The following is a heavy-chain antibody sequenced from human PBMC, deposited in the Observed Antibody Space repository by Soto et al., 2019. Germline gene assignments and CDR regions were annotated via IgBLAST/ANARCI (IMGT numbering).Heavy chain of an antibody. Sequence: EVLLLESGGGLVEPGGSLRLSCTGSGFNFETYGMTWVRQAPGKGLEWVSGISGSGDSTYFADSVKGRFTISRDNAKKTVYLQLSSLRAEDTATYYCAKDPYVVWYCSGGTCPIASWGQGTLVIVSS. CDR2: ISGSGDST. CDR1: GFNFETYG. V-gene: IGHV3-23*01. D-gene: IGHD2-15*01. CDR3: AKDPYVVWYCSGGTCPIAS. J-gene: IGHJ5*02.